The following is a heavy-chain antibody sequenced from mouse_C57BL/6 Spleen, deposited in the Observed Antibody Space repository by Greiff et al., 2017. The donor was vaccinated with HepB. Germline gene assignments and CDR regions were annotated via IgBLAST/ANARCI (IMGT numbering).Heavy chain of an antibody. V-gene: IGHV5-17*01. Sequence: EVQLVESGGGLVKPGGSLKLSCAASGFTFSDYGMHWVRQAPEKGLEWVAYISSGSSTIYYADTVKGRFTISRDNAKNTLFLQMPSLRSEDTAMYYCARRHYGNSFAYWGQGTLVTVSA. CDR1: GFTFSDYG. CDR2: ISSGSSTI. J-gene: IGHJ3*01. CDR3: ARRHYGNSFAY. D-gene: IGHD2-1*01.